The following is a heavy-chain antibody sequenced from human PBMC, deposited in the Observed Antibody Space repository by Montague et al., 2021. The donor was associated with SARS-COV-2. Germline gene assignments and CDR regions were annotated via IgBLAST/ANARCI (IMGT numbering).Heavy chain of an antibody. CDR3: AHRREDATLITEWFEH. Sequence: PALVKPTQTLALTCTFSGFSLSTNGVGVGWIRQPPGKALDWLALIYWDGDKRYSPSLMIRLTISSGTSKNQVVLTMTNINPVDTATYYCAHRREDATLITEWFEHWGQGTMVTVSS. J-gene: IGHJ5*02. V-gene: IGHV2-5*02. CDR2: IYWDGDK. CDR1: GFSLSTNGVG. D-gene: IGHD3-16*01.